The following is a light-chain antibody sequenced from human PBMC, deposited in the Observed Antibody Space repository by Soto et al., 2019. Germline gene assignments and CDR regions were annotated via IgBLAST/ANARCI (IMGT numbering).Light chain of an antibody. V-gene: IGLV1-44*01. CDR2: SNN. CDR3: AAWDDSLNVVV. J-gene: IGLJ2*01. CDR1: SSNIGSNT. Sequence: QSVLTQPPSASGTLGQRVTISCSGSSSNIGSNTVNWYQQLPGTAPKLLIYSNNQRPSGVPDRLSGSKSGTSASLAIIGRQSEDEAYYYWAAWDDSLNVVVFGGGTKVTVL.